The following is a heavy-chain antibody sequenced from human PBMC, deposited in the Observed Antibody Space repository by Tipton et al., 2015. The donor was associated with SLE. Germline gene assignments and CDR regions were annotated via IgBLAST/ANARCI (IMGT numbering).Heavy chain of an antibody. CDR2: ISSGSSYI. Sequence: SLRLSCAAFGFTFSSYSMNWVRQAPGKGLEWVSSISSGSSYIYYADSVKGRFTISRDNAKNSLYLQMNSLRAEDTAVYYCARAGDGYNYYYYGMDVWGQGTTVTVSS. CDR1: GFTFSSYS. D-gene: IGHD5-24*01. V-gene: IGHV3-21*01. J-gene: IGHJ6*02. CDR3: ARAGDGYNYYYYGMDV.